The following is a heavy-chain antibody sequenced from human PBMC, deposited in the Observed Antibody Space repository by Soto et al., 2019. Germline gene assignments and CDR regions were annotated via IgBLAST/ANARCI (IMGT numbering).Heavy chain of an antibody. D-gene: IGHD6-13*01. J-gene: IGHJ4*02. CDR1: GITFKDYG. Sequence: GGSLRLSCAVSGITFKDYGMSWVRQAPGKGLQWVAGINWNGGSIGYADSVKGRFTISRDNAKKSLYLQMSSLRAEDTALYYCVRHDFRAAVSFFYFENWGQGTQVTVS. CDR3: VRHDFRAAVSFFYFEN. CDR2: INWNGGSI. V-gene: IGHV3-20*04.